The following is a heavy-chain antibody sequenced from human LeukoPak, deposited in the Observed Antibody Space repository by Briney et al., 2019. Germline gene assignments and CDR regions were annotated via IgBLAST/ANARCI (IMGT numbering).Heavy chain of an antibody. CDR3: ARAYYYDSSAYYAPNWYFDL. J-gene: IGHJ2*01. V-gene: IGHV3-66*01. D-gene: IGHD3-22*01. CDR2: IYSGGST. Sequence: GGSLRLSCAASGFTVSSNYMSWVRQAPGKGLEWVSIIYSGGSTYYADSVKGRFTISRDNSKNTLYLQMNSLRAEDTAVYYCARAYYYDSSAYYAPNWYFDLWGRGTLVTVSS. CDR1: GFTVSSNY.